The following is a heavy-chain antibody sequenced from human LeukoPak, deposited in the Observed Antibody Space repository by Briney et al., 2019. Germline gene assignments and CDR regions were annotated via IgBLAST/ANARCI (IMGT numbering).Heavy chain of an antibody. J-gene: IGHJ6*02. CDR2: IYYSGST. D-gene: IGHD3-22*01. CDR1: GGSISSGGYY. V-gene: IGHV4-31*03. Sequence: SETLSLTCTVSGGSISSGGYYWSWIRQHPGKGLEWIGYIYYSGSTYYNPFLKSRVTISVDTSKNQFSLKLSSVTAADTAVYYCSSGYYYGRRGYYGMDVWGQGTTVTVSS. CDR3: SSGYYYGRRGYYGMDV.